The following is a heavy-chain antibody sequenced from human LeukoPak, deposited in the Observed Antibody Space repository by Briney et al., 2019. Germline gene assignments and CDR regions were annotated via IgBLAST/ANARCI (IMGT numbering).Heavy chain of an antibody. CDR3: ARRGGIAGFNWFDP. V-gene: IGHV3-23*01. Sequence: GGSLRLSCAASGFTFSSYAMSWVRQAPGKGLEWVSAISGSGGSTYYADSVKGRFTISRDNAKNSLYLQMNSLRAEDTAVYYCARRGGIAGFNWFDPWGQGTLVTVSS. CDR2: ISGSGGST. CDR1: GFTFSSYA. D-gene: IGHD6-13*01. J-gene: IGHJ5*02.